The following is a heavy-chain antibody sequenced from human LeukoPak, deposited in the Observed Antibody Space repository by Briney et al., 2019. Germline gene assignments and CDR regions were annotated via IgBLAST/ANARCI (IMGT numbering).Heavy chain of an antibody. CDR2: ISGSGGST. V-gene: IGHV3-23*01. CDR1: GFTFSSYA. D-gene: IGHD3-22*01. J-gene: IGHJ4*02. CDR3: AKGTYYYDSSGYSVDY. Sequence: GGSLRLSCAASGFTFSSYAMSWVRQAPGKGLEWVSSISGSGGSTYYADSVKGRFTVSRDNSKNTLYLQMNSLRAEDTAVYYCAKGTYYYDSSGYSVDYWGQGTLATVSS.